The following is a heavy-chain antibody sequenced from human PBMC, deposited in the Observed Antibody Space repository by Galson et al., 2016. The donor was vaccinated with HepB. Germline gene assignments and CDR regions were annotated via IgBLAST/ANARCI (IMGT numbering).Heavy chain of an antibody. V-gene: IGHV3-74*01. CDR3: AREVLRGWTGYGMDV. J-gene: IGHJ6*02. D-gene: IGHD1-26*01. CDR2: INTDGNAT. Sequence: SLRLSCAGSGITFSSYWMHWVRQVPGKGLVWVSHINTDGNATTYADSVKGRFTISRDNAKNTLYLQMNSLRAEDTAVYYCAREVLRGWTGYGMDVWGLGTTVTVSS. CDR1: GITFSSYW.